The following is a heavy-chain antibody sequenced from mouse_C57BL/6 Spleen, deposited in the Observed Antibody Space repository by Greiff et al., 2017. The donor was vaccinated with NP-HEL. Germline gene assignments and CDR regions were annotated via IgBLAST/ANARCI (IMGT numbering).Heavy chain of an antibody. D-gene: IGHD1-1*01. Sequence: VQLQESGPGLVAPSQSLSITCTVSGFSLTSYGVHWVRQPPGKGLEWLVVIWSDGSTTYNSALKSRLSISKDNSKSQVFLKMNSLQTDDTAMYYCARHPPYYYGSSYAMDYWGQGTSVTVSS. CDR2: IWSDGST. V-gene: IGHV2-6-1*01. CDR3: ARHPPYYYGSSYAMDY. J-gene: IGHJ4*01. CDR1: GFSLTSYG.